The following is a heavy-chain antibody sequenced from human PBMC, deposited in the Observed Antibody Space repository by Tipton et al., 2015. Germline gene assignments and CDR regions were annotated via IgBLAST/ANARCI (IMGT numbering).Heavy chain of an antibody. CDR1: GGSISSSSYY. D-gene: IGHD3-22*01. Sequence: TLSLTCTVSGGSISSSSYYWGWIRQPPGKGLEWIGYIYYSGISNYNPSLKSRVTISLDTSKNHFSLRLSSVTAADTAVYYCAGSYDSSGYYYNLDFWGRGTLVTVSS. V-gene: IGHV4-61*03. CDR3: AGSYDSSGYYYNLDF. CDR2: IYYSGIS. J-gene: IGHJ4*02.